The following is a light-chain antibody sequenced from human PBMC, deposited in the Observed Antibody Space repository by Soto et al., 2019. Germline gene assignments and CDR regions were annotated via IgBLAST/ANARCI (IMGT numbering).Light chain of an antibody. J-gene: IGKJ5*01. CDR3: QQYGSSPPIT. Sequence: EIVLTHSPGTLSLSPGERATLSCRASQSVSSSYLAWYQQKPGQAPRLLIYGASSRATGIPDRFSGRGSGTDFTLTISRLEPEDFAVYYCQQYGSSPPITFGQGTRLEIK. CDR2: GAS. CDR1: QSVSSSY. V-gene: IGKV3-20*01.